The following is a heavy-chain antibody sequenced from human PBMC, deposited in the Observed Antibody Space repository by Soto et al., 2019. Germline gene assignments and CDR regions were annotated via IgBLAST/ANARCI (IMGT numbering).Heavy chain of an antibody. CDR2: IHYSGTT. CDR1: GGSMRNYF. V-gene: IGHV4-59*01. D-gene: IGHD6-13*01. CDR3: AAGEASSRNLAPYYLDF. J-gene: IGHJ4*02. Sequence: SETLSLTCTVSGGSMRNYFWTWIRQPPGKGLEWIGYIHYSGTTSFFPSYNPSLRSRVTISEDTSKNQFSLKLLSVTTADTAVYFCAAGEASSRNLAPYYLDFWGQGTLVTVSS.